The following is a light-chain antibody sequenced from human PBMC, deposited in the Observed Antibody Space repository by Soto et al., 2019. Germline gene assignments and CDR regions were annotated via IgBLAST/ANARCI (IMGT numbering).Light chain of an antibody. J-gene: IGKJ5*01. V-gene: IGKV3-15*01. CDR3: QQYNNWPPIT. Sequence: EIVLTHSPGTLSVSPGDRATLSCRAIQSVNNNYLAWFQQRPGQTPRLLIYGASTRATGIPARFSGSGSGTEFTLTISSLQSEDFAVYYCQQYNNWPPITFGQGTRLEIK. CDR2: GAS. CDR1: QSVNNN.